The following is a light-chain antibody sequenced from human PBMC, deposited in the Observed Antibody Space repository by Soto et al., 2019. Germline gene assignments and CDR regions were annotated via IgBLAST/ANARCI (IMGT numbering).Light chain of an antibody. J-gene: IGKJ1*01. Sequence: EIVLTQSPGTLSLSPGERATLSCRASQSVSNNYLAWYQRKPGQAPRLLIYGASNRATGISDRFSGSGSGTDFTLTISRLEPEDFAVYYCQQYGSSGTFGQGTKVDIK. V-gene: IGKV3-20*01. CDR1: QSVSNNY. CDR2: GAS. CDR3: QQYGSSGT.